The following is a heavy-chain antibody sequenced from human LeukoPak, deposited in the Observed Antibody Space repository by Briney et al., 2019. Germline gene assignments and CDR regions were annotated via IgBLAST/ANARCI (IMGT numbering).Heavy chain of an antibody. J-gene: IGHJ6*03. V-gene: IGHV4-59*12. Sequence: SETLSLTCTVSGGSISSYYWSWIRQPPGKGLEWIGYIYHSGSTNYNPSLKSRVTISVDTSKNQFSLKLSSVTAADTAVYYCARRRPSSSPGHHYYYYYYMDVWGKGTTVTVSS. CDR1: GGSISSYY. CDR3: ARRRPSSSPGHHYYYYYYMDV. CDR2: IYHSGST. D-gene: IGHD6-6*01.